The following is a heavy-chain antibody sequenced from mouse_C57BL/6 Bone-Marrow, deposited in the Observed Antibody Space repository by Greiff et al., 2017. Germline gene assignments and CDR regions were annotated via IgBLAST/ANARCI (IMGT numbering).Heavy chain of an antibody. CDR1: GYTFTSYW. Sequence: QVQLQQPGAELVKPGASVKMSCKASGYTFTSYWITWVKQRPGQGLEWIGDIYPGSGSTNYNEKFKGKATLTADKSSSTAYMGLRSLTSEDSAVYFCARGAYYQFYYYAMDYWGQGTSVTVSS. CDR2: IYPGSGST. D-gene: IGHD2-10*01. J-gene: IGHJ4*01. V-gene: IGHV1-55*01. CDR3: ARGAYYQFYYYAMDY.